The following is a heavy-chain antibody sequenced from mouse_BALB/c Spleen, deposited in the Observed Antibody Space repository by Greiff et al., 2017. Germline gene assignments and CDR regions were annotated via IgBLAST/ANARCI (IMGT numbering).Heavy chain of an antibody. CDR3: ARGGGNYYAMDY. Sequence: VQLKQSGPELVKPGASVKISCKASGYSFTGYFMNWVMQSHGKSLEWIGRINPYNGDTFYNQKFKGKATLTVDKSSSTAHMELRSLASDDSAVYYCARGGGNYYAMDYWGQGTSVTVSS. J-gene: IGHJ4*01. CDR1: GYSFTGYF. CDR2: INPYNGDT. D-gene: IGHD1-1*02. V-gene: IGHV1-20*02.